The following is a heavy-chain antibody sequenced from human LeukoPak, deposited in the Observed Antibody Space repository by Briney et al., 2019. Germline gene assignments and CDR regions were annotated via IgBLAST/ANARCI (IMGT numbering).Heavy chain of an antibody. Sequence: GGSLRLSREASGFTFSAYWMNWVRQAPGKGLEWVANIKQDGSETYYMDSVKGRFTVSRDNAKNSVFLQMNSLKAEDTAVYYCARDPGIVVATTVDSWGQGTLVTVSS. CDR1: GFTFSAYW. D-gene: IGHD3-22*01. V-gene: IGHV3-7*01. CDR2: IKQDGSET. CDR3: ARDPGIVVATTVDS. J-gene: IGHJ4*02.